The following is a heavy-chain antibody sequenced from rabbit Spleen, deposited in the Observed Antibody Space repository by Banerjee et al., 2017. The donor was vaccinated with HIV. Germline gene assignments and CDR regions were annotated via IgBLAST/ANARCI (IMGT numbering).Heavy chain of an antibody. CDR2: IYAGSGSA. Sequence: QSLEESGGDLVKPGASLTLTCTASGFSFSSSDYMCWVRQAPGKGLEWIGCIYAGSGSAYCATWAKSRFTVSKTSSTTVTLQMTSLTVADTATYFCAREISAGGPGYSLWGQGTLVTVS. D-gene: IGHD7-1*01. J-gene: IGHJ3*01. CDR3: AREISAGGPGYSL. CDR1: GFSFSSSDY. V-gene: IGHV1S40*01.